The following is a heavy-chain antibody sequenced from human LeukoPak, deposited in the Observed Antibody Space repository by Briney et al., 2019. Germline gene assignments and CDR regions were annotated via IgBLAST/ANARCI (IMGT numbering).Heavy chain of an antibody. V-gene: IGHV4-39*01. CDR2: IYYSGST. J-gene: IGHJ6*02. Sequence: SETLSLTCAVYGGSFSSYYWGWIRQPPGKGLEWIGSIYYSGSTYYNPSLKSRVTISVDTSKNQFSLKLSSVTAADTAVYYCARHLALVRHGMDVWGQGTTVTVSS. D-gene: IGHD3-10*01. CDR1: GGSFSSYY. CDR3: ARHLALVRHGMDV.